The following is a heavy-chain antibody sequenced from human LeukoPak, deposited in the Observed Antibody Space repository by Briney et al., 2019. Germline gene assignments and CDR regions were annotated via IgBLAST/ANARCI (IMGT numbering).Heavy chain of an antibody. J-gene: IGHJ4*02. CDR1: GGTFSSYA. CDR2: INPSGGST. D-gene: IGHD3-10*01. V-gene: IGHV1-46*01. Sequence: ASVKVSCKASGGTFSSYAISWVRQAPGQGLEWMGIINPSGGSTSYAQKFQGRVTMTRDTSTSTVYMELSSLRSEDTAVYYCARGYYGSGSYPYFDYWGQGTLVTVSS. CDR3: ARGYYGSGSYPYFDY.